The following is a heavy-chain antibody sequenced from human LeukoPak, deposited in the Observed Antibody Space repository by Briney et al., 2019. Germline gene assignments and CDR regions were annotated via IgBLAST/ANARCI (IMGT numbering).Heavy chain of an antibody. Sequence: LETLSLTCAVYGGSLSGYYWRWIRQPPGKGLEWIGEINHSGSTNYNPSLKSRVTISVDTSNNHFSLKLSSVTAADTAVYYCARGWLGYCSSTSCYTIDYWGQGTLVTVSS. CDR3: ARGWLGYCSSTSCYTIDY. CDR2: INHSGST. V-gene: IGHV4-34*01. D-gene: IGHD2-2*02. J-gene: IGHJ4*02. CDR1: GGSLSGYY.